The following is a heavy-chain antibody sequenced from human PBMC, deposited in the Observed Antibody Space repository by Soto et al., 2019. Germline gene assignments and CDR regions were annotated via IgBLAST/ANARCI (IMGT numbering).Heavy chain of an antibody. Sequence: SETLSLTCTVSGGSISSGDFSWTWIRQPPGKGLEWIAYIFHTGSTFYNSSLKPRVSISVDRSKNQFSLKLKSVTETDTAVYYCARVKEGDLFRFNWCFDLWGRGTLVTVS. J-gene: IGHJ2*01. V-gene: IGHV4-30-2*01. CDR1: GGSISSGDFS. D-gene: IGHD3-3*01. CDR2: IFHTGST. CDR3: ARVKEGDLFRFNWCFDL.